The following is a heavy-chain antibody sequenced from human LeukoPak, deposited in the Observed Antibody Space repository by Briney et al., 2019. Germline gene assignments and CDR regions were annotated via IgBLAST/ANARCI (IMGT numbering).Heavy chain of an antibody. Sequence: SETLSLTCTVSGGSISSGGYYWSRIRQPPGKGLEWIGYIYHSGSTYYNPSLKSRVTISVDRSKNQFSLKLSSVTAADTAVYYCARDTGPSDYWGQGTLVTVSS. V-gene: IGHV4-30-2*01. CDR3: ARDTGPSDY. J-gene: IGHJ4*02. D-gene: IGHD3-10*01. CDR2: IYHSGST. CDR1: GGSISSGGYY.